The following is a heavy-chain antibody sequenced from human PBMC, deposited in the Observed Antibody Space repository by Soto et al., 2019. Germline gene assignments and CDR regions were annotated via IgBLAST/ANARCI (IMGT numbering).Heavy chain of an antibody. Sequence: QVQLVQSGAEVKKPGSSVKVSCKASGGTFSSYTISWVRQAPGQGLEWMGRIIPILGIANYAQKFQGRFTITADKYTSTADIELSNLRSEDTAVYYCATPTPRNEYYDILTGYYPFDYWGQGTLVTVSS. J-gene: IGHJ4*02. CDR1: GGTFSSYT. D-gene: IGHD3-9*01. CDR3: ATPTPRNEYYDILTGYYPFDY. CDR2: IIPILGIA. V-gene: IGHV1-69*02.